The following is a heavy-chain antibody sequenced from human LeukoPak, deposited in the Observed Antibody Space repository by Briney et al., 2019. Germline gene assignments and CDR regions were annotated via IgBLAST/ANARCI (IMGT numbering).Heavy chain of an antibody. CDR1: GGLVSTTSFS. CDR2: IFYSGST. CDR3: VRVLHDYGDETPIYYFDY. Sequence: SETLSLTCTVSGGLVSTTSFSWGWIRQPPGQGLEWIGNIFYSGSTYHNPSLKSRVTMSVDTSKNQFSLRLRSVTAADTAVYFCVRVLHDYGDETPIYYFDYWGQGTLVIVSS. J-gene: IGHJ4*02. V-gene: IGHV4-39*07. D-gene: IGHD4-17*01.